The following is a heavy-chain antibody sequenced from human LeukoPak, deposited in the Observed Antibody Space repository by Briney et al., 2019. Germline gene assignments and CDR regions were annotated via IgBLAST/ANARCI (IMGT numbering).Heavy chain of an antibody. CDR2: ISGSGGRT. CDR3: AKGGSDSSGYYSLYYYYYMDV. CDR1: GFTFSTYG. J-gene: IGHJ6*03. Sequence: PGGSLRLSCAASGFTFSTYGMSWVRQAPGKGLEWVSAISGSGGRTDYADSVMGRFTISRDNSKNTLYLQMSSLRAEDTAVYYCAKGGSDSSGYYSLYYYYYMDVWGKGTTVTISS. D-gene: IGHD3-22*01. V-gene: IGHV3-23*01.